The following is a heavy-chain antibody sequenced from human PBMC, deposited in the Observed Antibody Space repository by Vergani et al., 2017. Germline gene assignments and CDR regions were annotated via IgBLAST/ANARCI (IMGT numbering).Heavy chain of an antibody. CDR3: ATNDRVRQPPGGY. CDR2: INPNSGAT. D-gene: IGHD1-14*01. Sequence: QVQLVQSGAEVKKPGASVKVSCKASGYTFTAYSMHWVRQAPGQGLEWMGWINPNSGATNYAQKFQGRVTMTRDTSINTGYMELSRLGSDDTAVYYCATNDRVRQPPGGYWGQGTLVTVSS. CDR1: GYTFTAYS. V-gene: IGHV1-2*02. J-gene: IGHJ4*02.